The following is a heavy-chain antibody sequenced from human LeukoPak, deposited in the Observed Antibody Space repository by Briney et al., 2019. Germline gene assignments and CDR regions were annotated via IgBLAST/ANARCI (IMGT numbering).Heavy chain of an antibody. D-gene: IGHD6-13*01. Sequence: ASVKVSCKTSGDTFSSYAISWVRQATGQGLEWMGWMNPNSGNTGYAQKFQGRVTMTRNTSISTAYMELSSLRSEDTAVYYCARKGYSSSWYLGVIYYYGMDVWGQGTTVTVSS. CDR1: GDTFSSYA. J-gene: IGHJ6*02. V-gene: IGHV1-8*01. CDR3: ARKGYSSSWYLGVIYYYGMDV. CDR2: MNPNSGNT.